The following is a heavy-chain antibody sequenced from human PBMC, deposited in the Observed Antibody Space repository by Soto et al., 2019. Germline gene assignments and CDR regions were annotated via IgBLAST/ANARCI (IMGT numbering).Heavy chain of an antibody. J-gene: IGHJ6*02. CDR1: GVTFSNYW. V-gene: IGHV3-7*01. D-gene: IGHD2-15*01. CDR3: ARDYSGYGMDV. CDR2: IKQDGSDK. Sequence: GGSLRLSCAASGVTFSNYWMSWVRQAPGKGLEWVANIKQDGSDKYYVDSVKGRFTISRDNAKNSLYLQMNSLRAEDTAVYYCARDYSGYGMDVWGQGTTVTVSS.